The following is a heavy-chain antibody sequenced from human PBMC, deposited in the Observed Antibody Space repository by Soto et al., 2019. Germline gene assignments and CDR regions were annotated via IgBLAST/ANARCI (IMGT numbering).Heavy chain of an antibody. V-gene: IGHV1-2*02. CDR1: GYTFTSYG. Sequence: ASVKVSCKASGYTFTSYGISWVRQAPGQGLEWMGWINPNSGGTNYAQKFQGRVTMTRDTSISTAYMELSRLRSDDTAVYYCATDLEYSSSISLYYYYGMDVWGEGTTVTVSA. CDR2: INPNSGGT. J-gene: IGHJ6*04. D-gene: IGHD6-6*01. CDR3: ATDLEYSSSISLYYYYGMDV.